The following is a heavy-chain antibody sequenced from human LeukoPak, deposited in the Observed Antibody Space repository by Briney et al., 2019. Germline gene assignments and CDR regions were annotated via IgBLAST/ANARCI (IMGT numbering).Heavy chain of an antibody. CDR2: INPSGGST. CDR1: GYTFTTYY. J-gene: IGHJ6*02. CDR3: ARLGLADSGYDYNYGMDV. D-gene: IGHD5-12*01. Sequence: ASVKVSCKASGYTFTTYYMHWVRQAPGQGLEWMGIINPSGGSTSYAQKFQGRVTMTRDTSTSTVYMELSSLRSEDTAVYYCARLGLADSGYDYNYGMDVWGQGTTVTVSS. V-gene: IGHV1-46*01.